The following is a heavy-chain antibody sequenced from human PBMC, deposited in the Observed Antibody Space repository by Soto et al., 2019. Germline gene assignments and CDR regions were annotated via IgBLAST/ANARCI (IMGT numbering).Heavy chain of an antibody. J-gene: IGHJ4*02. Sequence: PGWSLRLSCVASGFTFRSYGMHWVRQASGKGLEWVAVISFDGSNKYYADSVKGRFTISRDNSKNTLYLQMDSLRAEDTAVYYCAKNVVPLRPVLYFAYWGQGTLVSVS. D-gene: IGHD3-16*01. CDR3: AKNVVPLRPVLYFAY. CDR1: GFTFRSYG. V-gene: IGHV3-30*18. CDR2: ISFDGSNK.